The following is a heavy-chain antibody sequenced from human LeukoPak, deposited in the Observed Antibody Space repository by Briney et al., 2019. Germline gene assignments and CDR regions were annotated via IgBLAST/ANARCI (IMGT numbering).Heavy chain of an antibody. CDR1: GYTFTGYY. V-gene: IGHV1-2*02. CDR3: ARALSIVGATNY. CDR2: INPNSGGT. J-gene: IGHJ4*02. Sequence: ASVKVSCKASGYTFTGYYMHWLRQAPGQGLEWMGWINPNSGGTNYAQKFQGRVTMTRDTSISTAYMELSRLRSDDTAVYYCARALSIVGATNYWGQGTLVTVSS. D-gene: IGHD1-26*01.